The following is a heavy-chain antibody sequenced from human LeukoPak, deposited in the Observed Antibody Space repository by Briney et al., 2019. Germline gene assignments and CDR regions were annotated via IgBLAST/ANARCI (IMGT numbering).Heavy chain of an antibody. Sequence: PGGSLRLSCAASGFTFTTYAMSWVRQAPGKGLEWVSLISGSGGGTYYADSVKGRFTISRDNSKNTLYLQMNSLRAEDTAIYYCAKAGAQGGWHFYYMDVWGKGTTVTVSS. CDR2: ISGSGGGT. J-gene: IGHJ6*03. V-gene: IGHV3-23*01. CDR3: AKAGAQGGWHFYYMDV. D-gene: IGHD1-26*01. CDR1: GFTFTTYA.